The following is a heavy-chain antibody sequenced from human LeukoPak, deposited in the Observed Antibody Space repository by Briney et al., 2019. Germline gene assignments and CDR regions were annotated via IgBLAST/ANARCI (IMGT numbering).Heavy chain of an antibody. V-gene: IGHV3-23*01. CDR2: ISPSGDIT. Sequence: GGSLRLSCAASGFTFSNHGMNWVRQAPGKGLEWVSGISPSGDITYYADSVKGRFTISRDNSKNTLYLQMNSLRAEDTAVYYCAKDRVLRFLEWSPNYMGVWGKGTTVTVSS. CDR3: AKDRVLRFLEWSPNYMGV. CDR1: GFTFSNHG. D-gene: IGHD3-3*01. J-gene: IGHJ6*03.